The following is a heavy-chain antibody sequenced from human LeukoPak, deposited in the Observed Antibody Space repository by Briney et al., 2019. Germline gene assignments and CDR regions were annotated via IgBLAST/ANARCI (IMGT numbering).Heavy chain of an antibody. CDR2: INSDGSST. V-gene: IGHV3-74*01. CDR1: GFTFDDYA. CDR3: ARSRRGPEYYYDSSGHALSY. Sequence: GRSLRLSCAASGFTFDDYAMHWVRQAPGKGLVWVSRINSDGSSTSYADSVKGRFTISRDNAKNTLYLQMNSLRAEDTAVYYCARSRRGPEYYYDSSGHALSYWGQGTLVTVSS. D-gene: IGHD3-22*01. J-gene: IGHJ4*02.